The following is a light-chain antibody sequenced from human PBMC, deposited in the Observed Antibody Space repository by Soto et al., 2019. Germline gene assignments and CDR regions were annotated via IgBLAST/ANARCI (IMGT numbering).Light chain of an antibody. V-gene: IGKV3-11*01. CDR3: QRRSNWPVT. CDR1: QSVSSY. J-gene: IGKJ1*01. Sequence: EIVLTQSPGTLSLSPGERATLSCRASQSVSSYLPWYQQKPGEAPRLPIYDAPTRATGISARFSGSGSGKDFTPTISSRDPEDFAVYYCQRRSNWPVTFGQGTKVEGK. CDR2: DAP.